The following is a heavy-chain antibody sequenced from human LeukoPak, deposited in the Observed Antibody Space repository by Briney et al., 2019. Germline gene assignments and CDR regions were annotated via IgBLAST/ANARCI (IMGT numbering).Heavy chain of an antibody. CDR1: GGSITSSTFY. V-gene: IGHV4-39*01. D-gene: IGHD4-17*01. CDR2: IYFGGST. J-gene: IGHJ4*02. CDR3: ARITTVTTVWS. Sequence: NPSETLSLTCTVSGGSITSSTFYWGWIRQPPGKGLEWIGNIYFGGSTYYNPSLKSRVTISVDASKSQFSMKLSSVTAADTAVFYCARITTVTTVWSWGQGTLVTVSS.